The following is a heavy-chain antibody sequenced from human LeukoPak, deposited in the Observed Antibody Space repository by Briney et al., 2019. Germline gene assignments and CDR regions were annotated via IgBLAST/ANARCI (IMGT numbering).Heavy chain of an antibody. V-gene: IGHV1-2*02. D-gene: IGHD6-19*01. CDR3: ARGREVAGTVSY. CDR2: INPNSGGT. CDR1: GYTFTSYY. J-gene: IGHJ4*02. Sequence: ASVKVSCKASGYTFTSYYIHWVRQAPGQGLEWMGWINPNSGGTNYAQKFQGRVTMTRDTSISTAYMELSRLRSDDTAVYYCARGREVAGTVSYWGQGTLVTVSS.